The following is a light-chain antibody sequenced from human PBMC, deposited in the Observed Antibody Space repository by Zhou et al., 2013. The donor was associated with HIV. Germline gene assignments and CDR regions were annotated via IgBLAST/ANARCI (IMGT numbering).Light chain of an antibody. CDR1: QAISNY. Sequence: AIRMTQSPSSLSASTGDTVTITCRASQAISNYLAWYQQSPGKAPKLLIYATSTLQTAVPSRFSANGSGTDLTLTISCLQSEDFATYYCQQYFGSPSFGQGTRLDMK. CDR2: ATS. CDR3: QQYFGSPS. J-gene: IGKJ5*01. V-gene: IGKV1-8*01.